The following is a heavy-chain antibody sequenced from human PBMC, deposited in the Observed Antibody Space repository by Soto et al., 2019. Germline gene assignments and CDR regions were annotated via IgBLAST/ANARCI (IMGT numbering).Heavy chain of an antibody. D-gene: IGHD1-26*01. CDR3: ARGCYSGSYLRCAFDI. J-gene: IGHJ3*02. CDR2: IYPGDSDT. V-gene: IGHV5-51*01. Sequence: PGQSLTFSCKASGCGFTSYWVGWVRQLPGEGLEWMGIIYPGDSDTRYSPSFQGQVTISADKSISTAYLQWSSLKASDTAMYYCARGCYSGSYLRCAFDIWGQRTMVTVSS. CDR1: GCGFTSYW.